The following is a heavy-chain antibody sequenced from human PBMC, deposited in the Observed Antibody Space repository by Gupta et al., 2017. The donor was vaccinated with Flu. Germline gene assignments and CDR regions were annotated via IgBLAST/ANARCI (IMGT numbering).Heavy chain of an antibody. J-gene: IGHJ5*02. D-gene: IGHD6-19*01. CDR3: ARDLGSGHNSGWYNWFDP. V-gene: IGHV1-46*01. CDR1: GYTFTSYY. CDR2: INSSGGST. Sequence: QVQLVQSGAEVTKPGASVKVSCKASGYTFTSYYMHWVRQAPGQGLEWMGIINSSGGSTSYTQKFQGRVTMTRDTSTSTVYMELSSLRSEDTAVYYCARDLGSGHNSGWYNWFDPWGQGTLVTVSS.